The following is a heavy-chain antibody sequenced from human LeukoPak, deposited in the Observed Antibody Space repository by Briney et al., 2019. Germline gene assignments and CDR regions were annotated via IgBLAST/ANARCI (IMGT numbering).Heavy chain of an antibody. CDR2: VYYSGST. CDR3: ARFTVVVPAANAFDI. CDR1: DGSISTYY. Sequence: SETLSLTCTVSDGSISTYYWNWIRQPPGKGLEWIGYVYYSGSTSYNPSLKSRVSMSVDTSKNQFSLKLSSVTAADTAVYYCARFTVVVPAANAFDIWGQGTMVTVSS. V-gene: IGHV4-59*01. J-gene: IGHJ3*02. D-gene: IGHD2-2*01.